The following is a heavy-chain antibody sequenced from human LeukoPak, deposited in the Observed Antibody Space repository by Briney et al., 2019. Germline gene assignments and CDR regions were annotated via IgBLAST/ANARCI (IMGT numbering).Heavy chain of an antibody. D-gene: IGHD3-22*01. Sequence: SVKVSCKASGGTFSSYAISWVRQAPGQGLEWMGGIIPIFGTANYAQKFQGRVTITTDESTSTAYMELSSLRSEDTAVYYCAGNEYYDSSGYYGYWGQGTLVTVSS. CDR2: IIPIFGTA. CDR1: GGTFSSYA. V-gene: IGHV1-69*05. CDR3: AGNEYYDSSGYYGY. J-gene: IGHJ4*02.